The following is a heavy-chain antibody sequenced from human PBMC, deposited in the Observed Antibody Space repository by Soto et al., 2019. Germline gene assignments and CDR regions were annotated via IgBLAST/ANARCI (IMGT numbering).Heavy chain of an antibody. Sequence: QLQLQESGSGLVKPSQTLSLTCAVSGGSISSGGYSWSWIRQPPGKGLEWIGYIYHSGSTYYNPSRKSRVTIAVDRSKNQFSLKRSPVPAADTAVYYCARSASAMVKGWFDPWGQGTLVTVSS. CDR1: GGSISSGGYS. CDR3: ARSASAMVKGWFDP. J-gene: IGHJ5*02. V-gene: IGHV4-30-2*01. CDR2: IYHSGST. D-gene: IGHD5-18*01.